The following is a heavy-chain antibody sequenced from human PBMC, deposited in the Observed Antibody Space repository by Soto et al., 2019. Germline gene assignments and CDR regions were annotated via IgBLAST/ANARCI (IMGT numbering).Heavy chain of an antibody. CDR1: GGTFSSYS. D-gene: IGHD2-15*01. V-gene: IGHV1-69*13. Sequence: SVKVSCKTSGGTFSSYSISWVRQAPGQGLEWMGGIIPIFGTANYAQKFQGRVTMTADDSTSTAYMELSSLRSEDTAVYYCARGVERRGVVVVAAYYWAQGTLVTVSS. CDR3: ARGVERRGVVVVAAYY. J-gene: IGHJ4*02. CDR2: IIPIFGTA.